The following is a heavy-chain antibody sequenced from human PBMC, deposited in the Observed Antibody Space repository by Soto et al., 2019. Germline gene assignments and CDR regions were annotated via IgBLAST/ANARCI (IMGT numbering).Heavy chain of an antibody. CDR2: ISGSGGST. CDR3: TRVVREDTSGWSFGYYFDA. J-gene: IGHJ4*01. D-gene: IGHD6-19*01. Sequence: GGSLSLSCAASGFTFSSYAMSGVRQAPGQGLEWVSGISGSGGSTYYADSVKGRFTISRDNSKNTLYLQMNSLRAEDTAVYYCTRVVREDTSGWSFGYYFDAGGQETRVTLAS. V-gene: IGHV3-23*01. CDR1: GFTFSSYA.